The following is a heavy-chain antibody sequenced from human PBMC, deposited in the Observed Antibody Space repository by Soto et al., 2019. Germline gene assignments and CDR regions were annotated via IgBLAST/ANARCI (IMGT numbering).Heavy chain of an antibody. Sequence: SETLSLTCTVSGGSISSYYWSWIRQPPGKGLEWIGYIYYSGSTNYNPSLKSRVTISVDTSKNQFSLKLSSVTAADTAVYYFARDAPYSSSWSRYNWFDPWGQGTLVTVSS. J-gene: IGHJ5*02. CDR1: GGSISSYY. D-gene: IGHD6-13*01. CDR3: ARDAPYSSSWSRYNWFDP. V-gene: IGHV4-59*01. CDR2: IYYSGST.